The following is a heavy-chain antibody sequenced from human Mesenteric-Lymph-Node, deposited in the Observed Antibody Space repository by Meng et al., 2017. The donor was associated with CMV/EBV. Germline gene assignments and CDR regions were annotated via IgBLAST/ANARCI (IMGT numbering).Heavy chain of an antibody. V-gene: IGHV1-2*02. J-gene: IGHJ4*02. Sequence: ASVKVSCKASGYTFIGYYMHWVRQAPGQGLEWMAWINPNSGDTNYAQNFQGRVSLTRDTSISTAYMELSRLRSDDTAVYYCVRDLTGDCSSTPCSLLWGQGTLVPVSS. CDR3: VRDLTGDCSSTPCSLL. CDR1: GYTFIGYY. CDR2: INPNSGDT. D-gene: IGHD2-2*01.